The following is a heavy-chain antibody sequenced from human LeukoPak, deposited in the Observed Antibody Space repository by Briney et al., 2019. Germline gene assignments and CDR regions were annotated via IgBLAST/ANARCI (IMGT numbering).Heavy chain of an antibody. V-gene: IGHV3-23*01. CDR1: GFPFSSYA. D-gene: IGHD4-17*01. J-gene: IGHJ5*02. CDR2: FSGSGGSP. CDR3: AKLSVTTKTNWFDP. Sequence: GGSLRPSFAASGFPFSSYAMSWVRQAPGKGMGWVSPFSGSGGSPYYAAPVKGRFTISRDNSKNSLYLQMNSLRAEDTAVYCCAKLSVTTKTNWFDPWGQGTLVTVSS.